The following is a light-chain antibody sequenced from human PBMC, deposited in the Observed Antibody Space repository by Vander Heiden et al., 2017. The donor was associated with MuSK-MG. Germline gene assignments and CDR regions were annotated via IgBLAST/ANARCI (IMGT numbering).Light chain of an antibody. J-gene: IGLJ1*01. CDR1: SGAVGAYVS. CDR3: CSYAGSNVQV. CDR2: DVS. Sequence: QSALTQPRSVSGSPGQSVNISCTGSSGAVGAYVSVSWYQQYPGKAPKFMMYDVSRRPAGVPHRFSGSKSGNTASLTISGLQADEEAYYYCCSYAGSNVQVFGTGTKVTVL. V-gene: IGLV2-11*01.